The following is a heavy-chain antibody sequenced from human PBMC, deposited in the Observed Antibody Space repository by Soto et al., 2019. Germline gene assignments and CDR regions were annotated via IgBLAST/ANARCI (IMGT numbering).Heavy chain of an antibody. V-gene: IGHV1-69*01. CDR1: GGTFSSYA. CDR2: IIPIFGTA. Sequence: QVQLVQSGAEVKKPGSSVKVSCKASGGTFSSYAISWVRQAPGQGLEWKGGIIPIFGTANYAQKFQGRVTITADESTSTPYMELSSLRSEDTAVYYCARVGAIAAAGTIQDWFDPWGQGTLVTVSS. D-gene: IGHD6-13*01. CDR3: ARVGAIAAAGTIQDWFDP. J-gene: IGHJ5*02.